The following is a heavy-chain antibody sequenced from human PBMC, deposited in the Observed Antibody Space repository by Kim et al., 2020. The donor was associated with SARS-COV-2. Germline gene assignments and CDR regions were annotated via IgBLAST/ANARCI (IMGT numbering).Heavy chain of an antibody. CDR3: ARGHVLLWFGELLYLRFDP. J-gene: IGHJ5*02. Sequence: SQTLSLTCAISGDSVSSNSAAWNWIRQSPSRGLEWLGRTYYRSKWYNDYAVSVKSRITINPDTSKNQFSLQLNSVTPEDTAVYYCARGHVLLWFGELLYLRFDPWGQGTLVTVSS. V-gene: IGHV6-1*01. CDR2: TYYRSKWYN. D-gene: IGHD3-10*01. CDR1: GDSVSSNSAA.